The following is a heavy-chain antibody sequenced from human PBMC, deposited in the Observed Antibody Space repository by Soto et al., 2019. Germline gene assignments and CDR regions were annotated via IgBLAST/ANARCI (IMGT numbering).Heavy chain of an antibody. CDR3: AKGNSNGRWFNPFDY. CDR2: LSGSGTST. CDR1: GFTFVNYA. J-gene: IGHJ4*02. Sequence: EVQRLESGVGLVQPGGCLRLSCAASGFTFVNYAMNWVRQAPGKGLEWVATLSGSGTSTYYADYVKGRFTISRDNSRNTLYLQMNSLLAEDTAVYYCAKGNSNGRWFNPFDYWGQGTLVTVSS. D-gene: IGHD3-10*01. V-gene: IGHV3-23*01.